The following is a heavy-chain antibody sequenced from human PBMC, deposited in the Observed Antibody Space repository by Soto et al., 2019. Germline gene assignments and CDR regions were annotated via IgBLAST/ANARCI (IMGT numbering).Heavy chain of an antibody. CDR3: AKATYSGSNSYYGMDV. D-gene: IGHD1-26*01. J-gene: IGHJ6*02. Sequence: PGGSLRLSCAASGFTFSSYGMHWVRQAPGKGLEWVAVISYDGSNKYYADSVKGRFTISRDNSKNTLYLQMNSLRAEDTAVYYCAKATYSGSNSYYGMDVWGQGTTVTVSS. V-gene: IGHV3-30*18. CDR2: ISYDGSNK. CDR1: GFTFSSYG.